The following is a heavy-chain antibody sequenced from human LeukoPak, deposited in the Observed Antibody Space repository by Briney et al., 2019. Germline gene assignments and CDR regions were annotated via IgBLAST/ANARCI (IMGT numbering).Heavy chain of an antibody. CDR3: ARVLNVPKLIDF. D-gene: IGHD3-10*02. V-gene: IGHV4-38-2*02. J-gene: IGHJ4*02. Sequence: SETLSLSCTVSGSSLTTTYYWAWFRQPPGKGLEWIATVFQLQTVRTFYNPSLESRVTMSLDTSQNQFSLNLTSVTAADTALYFCARVLNVPKLIDFWGQGTGDPVSS. CDR2: VFQLQTVRT. CDR1: GSSLTTTYY.